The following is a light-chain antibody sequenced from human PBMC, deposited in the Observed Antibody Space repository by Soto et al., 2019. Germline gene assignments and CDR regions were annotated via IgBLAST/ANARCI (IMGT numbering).Light chain of an antibody. CDR2: AAS. CDR1: QSISSY. Sequence: DIQMTQSPSSLSASVGDRVTITCRASQSISSYLNWYQQKPGKAPKLLIYAASSLQSGVPSRFSGSGSGTDFTLTISSLQPEDFATYYCQQSYSNPTLTFGQGTKVDIK. V-gene: IGKV1-39*01. J-gene: IGKJ1*01. CDR3: QQSYSNPTLT.